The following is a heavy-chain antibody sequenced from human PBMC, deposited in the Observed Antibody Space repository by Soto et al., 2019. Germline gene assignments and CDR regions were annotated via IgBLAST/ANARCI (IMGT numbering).Heavy chain of an antibody. CDR3: TTGTRSGSSDP. V-gene: IGHV3-15*01. Sequence: EVPLVESGGGLVKPGGSLRLSCAASGFTFSNAWMSWVRQAPGKGLEWVGRIKSKTDGGTTDYAAPVKGRFTISRDESKNTLYLQMNSLKTEDTAVYYCTTGTRSGSSDPWGQGTLVTVSS. D-gene: IGHD3-10*01. CDR1: GFTFSNAW. J-gene: IGHJ5*02. CDR2: IKSKTDGGTT.